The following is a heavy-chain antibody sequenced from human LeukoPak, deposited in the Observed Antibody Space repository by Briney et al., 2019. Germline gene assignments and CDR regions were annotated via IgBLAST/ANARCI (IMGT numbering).Heavy chain of an antibody. CDR3: ARVSGSSSGYFDY. CDR1: GGSFSGYY. Sequence: TSETLSLTCAVYGGSFSGYYWSWIRQPPGKGLEWIGYIYYSGSTNYNPSLKSRVTISVDTSKNQFSLKLSSVTAADTAVYYCARVSGSSSGYFDYWGQGTLVTVSS. V-gene: IGHV4-59*01. CDR2: IYYSGST. D-gene: IGHD6-19*01. J-gene: IGHJ4*02.